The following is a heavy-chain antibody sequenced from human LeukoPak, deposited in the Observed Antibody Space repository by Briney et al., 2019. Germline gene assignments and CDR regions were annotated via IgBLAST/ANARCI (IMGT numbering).Heavy chain of an antibody. CDR3: ARSPGQSLRSAWFDP. CDR2: IYTSGST. Sequence: SETLSLTCTVSGGSISSGSYYWSRIRQPAGTGLEWIGRIYTSGSTNYNPSLKSRVTISVDTSKNQFSLKLSSVTAADTAVYYCARSPGQSLRSAWFDPWGQGTLVTVSS. CDR1: GGSISSGSYY. V-gene: IGHV4-61*02. J-gene: IGHJ5*02. D-gene: IGHD4-17*01.